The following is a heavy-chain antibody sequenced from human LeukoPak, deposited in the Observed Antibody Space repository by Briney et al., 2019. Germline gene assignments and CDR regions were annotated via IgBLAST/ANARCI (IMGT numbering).Heavy chain of an antibody. CDR2: IYYSGST. CDR3: ARDWALWFGELPNWFDP. V-gene: IGHV4-39*07. D-gene: IGHD3-10*01. Sequence: SETLSLTCTVSGGSISSSSYYWGWIRQPPGKGLEWIGSIYYSGSTYYNPSLKSRVTISVDTSKNQFSLKLSSVTAADTAVYYCARDWALWFGELPNWFDPWGQGTLVTVSS. CDR1: GGSISSSSYY. J-gene: IGHJ5*02.